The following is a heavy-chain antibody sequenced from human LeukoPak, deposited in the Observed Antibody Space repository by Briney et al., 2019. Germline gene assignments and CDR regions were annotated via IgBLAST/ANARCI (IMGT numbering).Heavy chain of an antibody. V-gene: IGHV3-23*01. CDR2: ISGSGGST. D-gene: IGHD3-10*01. CDR1: GFTFSSYG. CDR3: AKGSGTYYYGSGSYSVY. J-gene: IGHJ4*02. Sequence: GGSLRLSCAASGFTFSSYGMSWVRQAPGKGLEWVSAISGSGGSTYYADSVTGRFTISRDNSKNTLYLQMNSLRAEDTAVYYCAKGSGTYYYGSGSYSVYWGQGTLVTVSS.